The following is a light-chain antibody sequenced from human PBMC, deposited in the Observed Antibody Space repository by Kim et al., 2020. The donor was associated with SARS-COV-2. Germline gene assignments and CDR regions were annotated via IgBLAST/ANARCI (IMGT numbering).Light chain of an antibody. CDR3: QQYGSSPRT. CDR2: GAS. CDR1: QSVSSSY. J-gene: IGKJ1*01. Sequence: LSPGDRATLSCRASQSVSSSYLAWYQQKPGQAPRPLIYGASSRATGIPDRFSGSGSGTDFTLTISRLEPEDFAVYYCQQYGSSPRTFGQGTKVEI. V-gene: IGKV3-20*01.